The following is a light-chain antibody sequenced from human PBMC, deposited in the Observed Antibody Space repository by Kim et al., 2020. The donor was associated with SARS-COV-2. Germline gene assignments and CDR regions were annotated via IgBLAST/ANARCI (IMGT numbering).Light chain of an antibody. V-gene: IGLV3-19*01. CDR3: NSRDSSGDRLV. J-gene: IGLJ2*01. CDR1: SLRKFF. CDR2: GKH. Sequence: ALGQTVRITCQGDSLRKFFATWYQQKPGQAPVLVIYGKHNRPSGIPDRFSGYGSGNTASLTITGAQAEDEADYYCNSRDSSGDRLVFGGGTQLTVL.